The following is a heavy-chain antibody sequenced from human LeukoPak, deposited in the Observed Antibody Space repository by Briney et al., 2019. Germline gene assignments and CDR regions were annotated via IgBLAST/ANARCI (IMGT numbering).Heavy chain of an antibody. CDR3: ARAFRARYFDL. D-gene: IGHD2/OR15-2a*01. CDR1: GGSINSYY. V-gene: IGHV4-39*01. CDR2: IYYSGST. J-gene: IGHJ2*01. Sequence: SETLSLTCTVSGGSINSYYWGWIRQPPGKGLEWIGIIYYSGSTYYNPSLKGRVTISVDTSKNQFSLKLSSVTAADTAVYYCARAFRARYFDLWGRGTLVTVSS.